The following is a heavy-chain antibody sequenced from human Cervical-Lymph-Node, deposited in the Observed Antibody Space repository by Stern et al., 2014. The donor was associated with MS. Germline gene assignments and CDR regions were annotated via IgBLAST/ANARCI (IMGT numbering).Heavy chain of an antibody. Sequence: VQLLESGAEVQKPGSSVKVSCRASGGTFSSSDISWVRQAPGQGLEWMGGIIPSIGTANYAQKYQGRVTITADESTSTAYMELSSLRSEDTAIYYCALGGFGHYFEYWGQGTLVTVSS. J-gene: IGHJ4*02. V-gene: IGHV1-69*01. D-gene: IGHD3-10*01. CDR1: GGTFSSSD. CDR3: ALGGFGHYFEY. CDR2: IIPSIGTA.